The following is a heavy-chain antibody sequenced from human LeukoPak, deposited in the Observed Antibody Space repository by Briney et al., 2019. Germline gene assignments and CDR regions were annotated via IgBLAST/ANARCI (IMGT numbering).Heavy chain of an antibody. D-gene: IGHD1-26*01. Sequence: GGSLKLSCAASGFTFSNYWMTWVRQAPGKGLEWVANIKHDGSEDYYLDSVKGRFTISRDNAKNSLYLQMNSLRAEDTAVYYCARESPGGSPDYWGQGTLVTVSS. CDR2: IKHDGSED. CDR3: ARESPGGSPDY. CDR1: GFTFSNYW. J-gene: IGHJ4*02. V-gene: IGHV3-7*01.